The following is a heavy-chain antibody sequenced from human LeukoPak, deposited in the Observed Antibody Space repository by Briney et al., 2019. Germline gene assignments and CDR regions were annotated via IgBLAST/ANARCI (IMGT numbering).Heavy chain of an antibody. J-gene: IGHJ4*02. Sequence: SETLSLTCAVYGGSFSGYYWSWIRQPPGKGLEWIGEINHSGSTNYNPSLKSRVTISVDTSKNQFSLTLSSVTAADTAIYYCARRATSGNYQMLHFDSWGQGILVAVSS. CDR3: ARRATSGNYQMLHFDS. D-gene: IGHD1-7*01. CDR1: GGSFSGYY. V-gene: IGHV4-34*01. CDR2: INHSGST.